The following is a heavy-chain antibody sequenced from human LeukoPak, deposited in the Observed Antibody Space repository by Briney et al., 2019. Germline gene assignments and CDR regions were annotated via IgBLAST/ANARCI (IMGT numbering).Heavy chain of an antibody. CDR2: IIPIFGTA. Sequence: GASVKVSCKASGGTFSSYAISWVRQAPGQGLEWMGGIIPIFGTANYAQKFQGRVTITADVSTSTAYMELSSLRSEDTAVYYCLSSGWSGGYWGQGTLVTVSS. J-gene: IGHJ4*02. CDR1: GGTFSSYA. D-gene: IGHD6-19*01. CDR3: LSSGWSGGY. V-gene: IGHV1-69*13.